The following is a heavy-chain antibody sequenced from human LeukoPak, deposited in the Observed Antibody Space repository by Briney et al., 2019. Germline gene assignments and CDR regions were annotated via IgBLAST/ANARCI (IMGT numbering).Heavy chain of an antibody. J-gene: IGHJ5*02. CDR3: AREGPTVTTWGFDP. V-gene: IGHV1-2*02. CDR2: INPNSGGT. D-gene: IGHD4-17*01. Sequence: ASVKVSCKASGYTFTGYYMHWVRQAPGQGLDWMGWINPNSGGTNYAQKFQGRVTMTRDTSISTAYMELSRLRSDDTAVYYCAREGPTVTTWGFDPWGQGTLVTVSS. CDR1: GYTFTGYY.